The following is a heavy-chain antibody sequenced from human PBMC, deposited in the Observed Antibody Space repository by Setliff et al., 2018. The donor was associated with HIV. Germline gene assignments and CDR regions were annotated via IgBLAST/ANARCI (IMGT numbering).Heavy chain of an antibody. V-gene: IGHV4-31*03. D-gene: IGHD3-16*02. CDR2: IYYNGIT. CDR1: GGSINNGAYY. J-gene: IGHJ3*02. Sequence: SETLSLTCTVSGGSINNGAYYWSWIRHQPGRGLEWIGNIYYNGITYYNPSLKSRLSISIDTSKNQFYLQLNSVTAADTSVFYCAREIVRVALDIWGPGTAVTVSS. CDR3: AREIVRVALDI.